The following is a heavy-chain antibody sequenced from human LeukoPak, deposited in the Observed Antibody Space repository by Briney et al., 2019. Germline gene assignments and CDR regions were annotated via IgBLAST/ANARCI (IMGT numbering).Heavy chain of an antibody. D-gene: IGHD6-6*01. J-gene: IGHJ4*02. Sequence: SGGSLRLSCAASGFTFSDYYMSWIRQAPGKGLEWVSYISSSGSTIYYADSVKGRFTISRDNAKNSLYLQVNNLRAEDTAVYYCARGPNSNWSGLDFWGQGTLLTVSS. CDR3: ARGPNSNWSGLDF. CDR2: ISSSGSTI. V-gene: IGHV3-11*04. CDR1: GFTFSDYY.